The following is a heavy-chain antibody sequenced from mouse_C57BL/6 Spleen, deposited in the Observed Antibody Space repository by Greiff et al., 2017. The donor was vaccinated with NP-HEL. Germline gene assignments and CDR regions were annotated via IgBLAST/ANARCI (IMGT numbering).Heavy chain of an antibody. Sequence: EVKLQESGPGLVKPSQSLSLTCSVTGYSITSGYYWNWIRQFPGNKLEWMGYISYDGSNNYNPSLKNRISITRDTSKNQFFLKLNSVTTEDTATYYCATDYGSSSAWFAYWGQGTLVTVSA. V-gene: IGHV3-6*01. CDR3: ATDYGSSSAWFAY. CDR1: GYSITSGYY. J-gene: IGHJ3*01. D-gene: IGHD1-1*01. CDR2: ISYDGSN.